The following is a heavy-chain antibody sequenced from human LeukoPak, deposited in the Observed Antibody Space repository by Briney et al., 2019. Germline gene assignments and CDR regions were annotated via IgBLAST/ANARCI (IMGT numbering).Heavy chain of an antibody. V-gene: IGHV3-30*02. J-gene: IGHJ4*02. CDR2: IRFDGSNK. Sequence: SGGSLRLSCAASGFTFSSYGMHWVRQAPGKGLEWVAFIRFDGSNKYYADSVKGRFTISRDNSKNTLYLQMNSLRAEDTAVYYCAKGYQPLIYLTPFFDYWGQGTLVTVSS. D-gene: IGHD2-2*01. CDR3: AKGYQPLIYLTPFFDY. CDR1: GFTFSSYG.